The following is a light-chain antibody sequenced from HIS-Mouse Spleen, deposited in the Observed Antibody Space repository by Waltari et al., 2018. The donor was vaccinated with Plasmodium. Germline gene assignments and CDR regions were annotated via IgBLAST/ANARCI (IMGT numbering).Light chain of an antibody. J-gene: IGKJ3*01. CDR1: QRISSW. CDR3: QQYNSYLFT. V-gene: IGKV1-5*03. Sequence: DIQMTQSPSTLSASVGDRVTITCRASQRISSWLAWYQQKPGKAPKLLIYKASSVESGVPSRFSGSGSGTEFTLTISSLQPDDFATYYCQQYNSYLFTFGPGTKVDIK. CDR2: KAS.